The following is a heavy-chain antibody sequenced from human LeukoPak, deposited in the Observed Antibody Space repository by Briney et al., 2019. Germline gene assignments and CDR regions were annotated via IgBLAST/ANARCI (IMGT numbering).Heavy chain of an antibody. CDR3: AKGSLYYMDV. J-gene: IGHJ6*03. V-gene: IGHV3-21*04. D-gene: IGHD1-26*01. CDR2: ISSSSSYI. CDR1: GFTFSSYS. Sequence: PGGSLRLSCAASGFTFSSYSMNWVRQAPGKGLEWVSSISSSSSYIYYADSVKGRFTISRDNAKNSLYLQMKSLRPEDTALYFCAKGSLYYMDVWGKGTTVTVSS.